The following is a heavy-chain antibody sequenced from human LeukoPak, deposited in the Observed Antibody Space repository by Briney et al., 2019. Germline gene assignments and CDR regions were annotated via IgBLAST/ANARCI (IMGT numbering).Heavy chain of an antibody. CDR3: AKGAAAGLVDWFDP. CDR2: ITGRGDET. D-gene: IGHD6-13*01. Sequence: GGSLRLSCAGSGFIFSNYALMWVRQAPGKGLEWVSSITGRGDETFYADSVKGRFSLSRDNSKNMLYLQMYSLGAEDTAIYYCAKGAAAGLVDWFDPWGQGTLVTVSS. J-gene: IGHJ5*02. V-gene: IGHV3-23*01. CDR1: GFIFSNYA.